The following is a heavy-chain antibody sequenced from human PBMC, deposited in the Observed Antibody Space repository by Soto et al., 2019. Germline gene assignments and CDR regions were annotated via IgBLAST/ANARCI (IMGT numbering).Heavy chain of an antibody. J-gene: IGHJ6*03. CDR1: GYTFTGYY. CDR2: INPNSGGT. D-gene: IGHD3-10*01. V-gene: IGHV1-2*04. CDR3: ARDLVRGVINYYMDV. Sequence: ASVKVSCKASGYTFTGYYMHWVRQAPGQGLEWMGWINPNSGGTNYAQKFQGWVTMTRDTSISTAYMELSRLRSDDTAVYYCARDLVRGVINYYMDVWGKGTTVTVSS.